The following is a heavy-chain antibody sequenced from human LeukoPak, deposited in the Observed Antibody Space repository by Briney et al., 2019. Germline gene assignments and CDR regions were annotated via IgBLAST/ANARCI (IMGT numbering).Heavy chain of an antibody. Sequence: GGSLRLSCTASGFTFSRHWISWVRQTPGKGLEWVANIKEDGSEQYYVDSVKGRFTMSRDNAKSSLYLQMNSLRAEDTAVYYCARGAGYNYPYYFDYWGQGTLVTVSS. J-gene: IGHJ4*02. D-gene: IGHD5-24*01. CDR1: GFTFSRHW. V-gene: IGHV3-7*01. CDR2: IKEDGSEQ. CDR3: ARGAGYNYPYYFDY.